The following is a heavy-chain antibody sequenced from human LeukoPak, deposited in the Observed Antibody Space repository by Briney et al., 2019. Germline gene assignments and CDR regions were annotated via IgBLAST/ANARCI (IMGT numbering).Heavy chain of an antibody. CDR1: GFTFNRSW. J-gene: IGHJ4*02. Sequence: PGGSLRLSCAASGFTFNRSWMNWVRQAPGKGLEWVANLDPSGSQKRYMDSVKGRFIISKDNPGASLYLDMYSLRAEDTAIYYCAIWTSGNYWGQGTLVTVSS. CDR3: AIWTSGNY. V-gene: IGHV3-7*01. D-gene: IGHD1-1*01. CDR2: LDPSGSQK.